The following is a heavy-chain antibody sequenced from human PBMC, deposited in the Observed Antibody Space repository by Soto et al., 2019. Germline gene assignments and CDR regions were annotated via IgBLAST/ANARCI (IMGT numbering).Heavy chain of an antibody. V-gene: IGHV3-23*01. D-gene: IGHD3-10*01. CDR1: GFNFDAYA. CDR2: VTATAESA. CDR3: ARGRYYDSPQDL. J-gene: IGHJ5*02. Sequence: GESLKISCTPFGFNFDAYAMSWVRQAPGKGLEWVSAVTATAESAYYTDSVRGRFIITRDNSDNMLYLQMSSLRVEDTAIYLCARGRYYDSPQDLWGRGTQVTVSS.